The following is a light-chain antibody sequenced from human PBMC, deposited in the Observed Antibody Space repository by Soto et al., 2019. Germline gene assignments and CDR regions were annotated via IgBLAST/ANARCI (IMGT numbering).Light chain of an antibody. J-gene: IGLJ1*01. CDR1: SSDVGGYDY. V-gene: IGLV2-14*03. CDR3: SSFTSSRTLV. CDR2: SVS. Sequence: QSVLPQPASVSGSPGQSISISCTGTSSDVGGYDYVSWYQHHPGKAPKVIIYSVSNRPSGISGRFSGSKSGNTASLTISGLQAEDEADYYCSSFTSSRTLVFGGGTKVTVL.